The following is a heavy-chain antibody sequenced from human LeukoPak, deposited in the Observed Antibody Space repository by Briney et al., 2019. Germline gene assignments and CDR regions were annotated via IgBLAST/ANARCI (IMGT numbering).Heavy chain of an antibody. Sequence: GGSLRLSCTASGFTFSSYAMSWVRQAPGKGLEWVSAISGSGGHTYYADSVKGRFTISRDNSKNTLYLQMNSLRAEDTAVYYCAKTPTRITGTTLVAPWGQGTLVTVSS. CDR2: ISGSGGHT. CDR1: GFTFSSYA. J-gene: IGHJ5*02. D-gene: IGHD1-7*01. CDR3: AKTPTRITGTTLVAP. V-gene: IGHV3-23*01.